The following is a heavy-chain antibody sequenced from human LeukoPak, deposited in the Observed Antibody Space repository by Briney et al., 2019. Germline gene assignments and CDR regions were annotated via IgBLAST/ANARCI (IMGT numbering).Heavy chain of an antibody. CDR2: NYYAGGT. V-gene: IGHV4-39*01. D-gene: IGHD3-10*01. J-gene: IGHJ6*02. CDR3: ARGFGESEYYYYGMDV. CDR1: GGSISSSSYY. Sequence: KASETQSLTCTVSGGSISSSSYYWGWIRQPPGRGLDWLGTNYYAGGTYYNPSLKSRVTISVDTSKNQFSLRLSSVTAADTAVYYCARGFGESEYYYYGMDVWGQGTTVTVSS.